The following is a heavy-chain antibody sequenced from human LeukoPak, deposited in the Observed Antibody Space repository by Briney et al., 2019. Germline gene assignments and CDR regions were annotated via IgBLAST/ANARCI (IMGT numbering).Heavy chain of an antibody. D-gene: IGHD6-19*01. CDR3: ARGYSSGWYAY. J-gene: IGHJ4*02. CDR1: GGTFSSYA. Sequence: EASVKVSCKASGGTFSSYAISWVRQAPGQGLEWMGRIIPILGIANYAQKFQGRVTITADKSTSTAYMELSSLRSEDTAVYYRARGYSSGWYAYWGQGTLVTVSS. V-gene: IGHV1-69*04. CDR2: IIPILGIA.